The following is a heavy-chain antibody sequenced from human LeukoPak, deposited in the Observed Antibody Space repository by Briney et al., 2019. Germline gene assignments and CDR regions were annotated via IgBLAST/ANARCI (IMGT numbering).Heavy chain of an antibody. CDR2: IYYSGNT. J-gene: IGHJ4*02. CDR1: GGSISSGGYF. CDR3: ARTVGYCSGGNCYSVGYLDH. V-gene: IGHV4-31*03. D-gene: IGHD2-15*01. Sequence: PSETLSLTCTVSGGSISSGGYFWIWIRQHPGKGLEWIGYIYYSGNTYYNPSLKSRLTISVDTSNNHFSLKLSSVTAADTAVYYCARTVGYCSGGNCYSVGYLDHWGQGTLVSVSS.